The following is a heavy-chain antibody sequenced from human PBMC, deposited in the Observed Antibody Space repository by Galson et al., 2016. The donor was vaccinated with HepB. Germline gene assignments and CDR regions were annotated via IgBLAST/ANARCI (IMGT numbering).Heavy chain of an antibody. Sequence: ETLSLTCTVSGGSIIRTTFYWGWVRQPPGKGLEWIGNIFYSGTTNSNPSLNGRVTISVATSQNQFSLKLSSVTAADTAIYYCSREVYSGALDYWGQGTPVTVSS. J-gene: IGHJ4*02. CDR3: SREVYSGALDY. V-gene: IGHV4-39*07. D-gene: IGHD6-13*01. CDR1: GGSIIRTTFY. CDR2: IFYSGTT.